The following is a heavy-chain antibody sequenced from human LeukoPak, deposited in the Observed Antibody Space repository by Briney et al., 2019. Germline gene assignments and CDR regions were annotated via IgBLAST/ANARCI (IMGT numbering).Heavy chain of an antibody. CDR2: ISYSGTT. CDR3: ARGATSSRRFGV. Sequence: SETLSLTCSVSGASINVMTNYWGWIRQPPGRGLEWIATISYSGTTYYSPSLQSRVTISADTSKNQFSLNLRSVTAADTAIYYCARGATSSRRFGVWGQGILVTVSS. CDR1: GASINVMTNY. J-gene: IGHJ4*02. D-gene: IGHD3-16*01. V-gene: IGHV4-39*07.